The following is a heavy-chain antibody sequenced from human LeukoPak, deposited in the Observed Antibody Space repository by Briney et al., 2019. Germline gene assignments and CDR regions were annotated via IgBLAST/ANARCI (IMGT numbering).Heavy chain of an antibody. D-gene: IGHD4-17*01. Sequence: SGGSLRLSCAASGFTFSDYYMSWIRQAPGKGLEWVSYISSSSSYTNYADSVKGRFTISRDNAKNSPYLQMNSLRAEDTAVYYCARAMSYGDYVGLAYWGQGTLVTVSS. J-gene: IGHJ4*02. CDR1: GFTFSDYY. CDR3: ARAMSYGDYVGLAY. V-gene: IGHV3-11*05. CDR2: ISSSSSYT.